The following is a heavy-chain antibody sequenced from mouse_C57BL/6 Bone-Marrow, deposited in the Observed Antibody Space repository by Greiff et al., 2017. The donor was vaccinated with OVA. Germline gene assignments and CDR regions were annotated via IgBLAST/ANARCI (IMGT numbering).Heavy chain of an antibody. V-gene: IGHV1-82*01. CDR3: ARRYFDV. CDR2: IYPGDGDT. Sequence: QVQLKESGPELVKPGASVKISCKASGYAFSSSWMNWVKQRPGKGLEWIGRIYPGDGDTNYKGKVKGKATLTADKAYSTAYMQLSSLTSEDSAVYFCARRYFDVWGTGTTVTVSS. J-gene: IGHJ1*03. CDR1: GYAFSSSW.